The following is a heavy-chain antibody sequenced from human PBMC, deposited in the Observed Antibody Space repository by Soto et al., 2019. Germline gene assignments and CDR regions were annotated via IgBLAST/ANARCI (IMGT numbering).Heavy chain of an antibody. D-gene: IGHD3-16*01. V-gene: IGHV3-33*01. CDR3: ARESSAATTFEGYYFDY. J-gene: IGHJ4*02. CDR1: GFTFSSYG. Sequence: GGSLRLSCAASGFTFSSYGMHWVRQAPGKGLEWVAVIWYDGSNKYYADSVKGRFTISRDNSKNTLYLQMNSLRAEDTAVYYCARESSAATTFEGYYFDYWGQGTLVTVSS. CDR2: IWYDGSNK.